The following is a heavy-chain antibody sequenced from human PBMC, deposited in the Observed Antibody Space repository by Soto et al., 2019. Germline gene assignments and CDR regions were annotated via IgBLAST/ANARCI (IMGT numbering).Heavy chain of an antibody. CDR1: GFTVSSNY. J-gene: IGHJ1*01. Sequence: EVQLGESGGGLVQPGGSLRLSCAASGFTVSSNYMSWVRHAPGKGLEWVSVIYSGGSTYYADSLKGRFTISRHNAKNTLYLQMNSLRAADTAVYYCGRHLYISGWESFQHWGQGTLVTVSS. V-gene: IGHV3-53*04. D-gene: IGHD6-19*01. CDR3: GRHLYISGWESFQH. CDR2: IYSGGST.